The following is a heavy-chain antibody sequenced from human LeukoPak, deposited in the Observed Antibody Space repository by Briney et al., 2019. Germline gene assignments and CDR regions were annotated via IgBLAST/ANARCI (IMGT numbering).Heavy chain of an antibody. D-gene: IGHD3-22*01. Sequence: SETLSLTCTVSGGSISSSSYYWGWIRQPPGKGLEWIGSIYYSGSTYYNPSLKSRVTISVDTSKNQFSLKLSSVTAADTAVYYCAREISSGYYLHNDYWGQGTLVTVSS. J-gene: IGHJ4*02. V-gene: IGHV4-39*07. CDR2: IYYSGST. CDR1: GGSISSSSYY. CDR3: AREISSGYYLHNDY.